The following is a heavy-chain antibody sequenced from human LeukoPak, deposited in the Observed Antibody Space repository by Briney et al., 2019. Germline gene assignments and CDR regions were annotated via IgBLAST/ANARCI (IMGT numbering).Heavy chain of an antibody. D-gene: IGHD3-10*01. CDR2: ISTSGSTI. J-gene: IGHJ3*02. Sequence: GGSLRLSCAASGFTFSSYEMNWVRQAPGKGLEWVSYISTSGSTIYYADSVKGRFTISRDNAENSLYLQMNSLRAEDTAVYYCARDIGEPLDAFDIWGQGTMVTVSS. CDR3: ARDIGEPLDAFDI. V-gene: IGHV3-48*03. CDR1: GFTFSSYE.